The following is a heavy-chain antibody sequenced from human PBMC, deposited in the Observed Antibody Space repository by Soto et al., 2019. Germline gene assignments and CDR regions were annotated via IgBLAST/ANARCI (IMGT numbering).Heavy chain of an antibody. CDR2: IYYSGST. V-gene: IGHV4-31*03. CDR1: GGSISSGGYY. Sequence: PSETLSLTCTVSGGSISSGGYYWSWIRQHPGKGLEWIGYIYYSGSTYYNPSLKSRVTISVDTSKNQFSLKLSSVTAADTAVYYCARSITIQPGDLVNWFDPWGQGTLVTVSS. CDR3: ARSITIQPGDLVNWFDP. D-gene: IGHD3-3*01. J-gene: IGHJ5*02.